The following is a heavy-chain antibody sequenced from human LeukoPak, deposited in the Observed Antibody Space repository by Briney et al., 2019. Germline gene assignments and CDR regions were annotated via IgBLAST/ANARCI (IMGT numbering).Heavy chain of an antibody. CDR2: IYYSGST. CDR3: ARNYDFWSGYLDY. D-gene: IGHD3-3*01. Sequence: SETLSLTCTVSGGSISSSSYYWGWIRQPPGKGLEWIGSIYYSGSTYYNPSLKSRVTISVDTSKNQFSLKLTSVTAADTAAYYCARNYDFWSGYLDYWGQGTLVTVSS. CDR1: GGSISSSSYY. V-gene: IGHV4-39*07. J-gene: IGHJ4*02.